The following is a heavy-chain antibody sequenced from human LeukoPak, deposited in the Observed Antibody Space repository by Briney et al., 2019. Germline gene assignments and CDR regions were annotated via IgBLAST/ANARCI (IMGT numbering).Heavy chain of an antibody. CDR3: ARDVKSSGDAFDI. V-gene: IGHV4-4*07. CDR2: IYTSGSA. J-gene: IGHJ3*02. CDR1: GGSISSYY. D-gene: IGHD6-25*01. Sequence: SETLSLTCTVSGGSISSYYWSWIRQPAGKGLEWIGHIYTSGSATYNPSLKSRVTMSVDTSKNQFSLKLSSVTAADTAVYYCARDVKSSGDAFDIWGQGTMVTVSS.